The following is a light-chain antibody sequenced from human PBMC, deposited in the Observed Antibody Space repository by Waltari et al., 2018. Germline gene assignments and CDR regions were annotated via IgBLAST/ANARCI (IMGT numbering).Light chain of an antibody. CDR2: DVT. CDR1: SSDVGGYNY. J-gene: IGLJ3*02. CDR3: CSYAGSITFWV. V-gene: IGLV2-11*01. Sequence: QSALTQPRSVSGSPGQSVTISCTGTSSDVGGYNYVSWYQHQPCKAPQLIIYDVTKRPSGVPDRFSASKSDNTASLTISGLQAEDEADYYCCSYAGSITFWVFGGGTKLTVL.